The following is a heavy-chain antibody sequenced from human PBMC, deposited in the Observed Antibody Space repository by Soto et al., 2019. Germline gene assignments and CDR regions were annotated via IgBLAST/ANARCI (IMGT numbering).Heavy chain of an antibody. D-gene: IGHD6-19*01. V-gene: IGHV3-23*01. Sequence: EVQLLESGGGLVQPGGSLRLSCAASGFTFSSYAMSWVRQAPGKGLEWVSAISGSGGSTFYADSVKGRFTISRDNSKNSLYLKMKSLRAGDTAVCYCAKDEPGSSGPTGYWGQGTLVTVSS. CDR3: AKDEPGSSGPTGY. J-gene: IGHJ4*02. CDR1: GFTFSSYA. CDR2: ISGSGGST.